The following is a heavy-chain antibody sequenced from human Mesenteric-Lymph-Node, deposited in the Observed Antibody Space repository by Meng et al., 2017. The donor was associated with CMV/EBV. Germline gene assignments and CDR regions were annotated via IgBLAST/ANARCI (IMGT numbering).Heavy chain of an antibody. CDR3: ARVERLTPFDY. CDR2: IYYSGST. J-gene: IGHJ4*02. Sequence: SETLSLTCIVSGDSISSSSYYWGWIRQPPGKGLEWIGTIYYSGSTYDDPSLKSRVTISVDTSKNQISLQLTSVTAADTAVYYCARVERLTPFDYWGQGTLVTVSS. V-gene: IGHV4-39*01. D-gene: IGHD4-23*01. CDR1: GDSISSSSYY.